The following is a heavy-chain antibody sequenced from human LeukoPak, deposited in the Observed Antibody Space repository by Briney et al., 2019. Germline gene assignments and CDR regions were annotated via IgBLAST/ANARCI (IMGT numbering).Heavy chain of an antibody. V-gene: IGHV1-24*01. CDR1: GYTLTELS. J-gene: IGHJ6*02. CDR3: ATGLNIAAAGTGGRPYYYYGMDV. CDR2: FDPEDGET. Sequence: RASVNVSCKVSGYTLTELSMHWVRQAPGKGLEWMGGFDPEDGETIYARKFQGRVTMTEDTSTDTAYMELSSLRSEDTAVYYCATGLNIAAAGTGGRPYYYYGMDVWGQGTTVTVSS. D-gene: IGHD6-13*01.